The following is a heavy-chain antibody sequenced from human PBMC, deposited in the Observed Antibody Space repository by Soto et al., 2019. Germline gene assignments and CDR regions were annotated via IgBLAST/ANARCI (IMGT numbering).Heavy chain of an antibody. D-gene: IGHD5-18*01. J-gene: IGHJ4*02. CDR2: INHSGST. Sequence: SETLSLTCAVYGGSFSGYYWSWIRQPPGKGLEWIGEINHSGSTNYNPSLKSRVTISVDTSKNQFSLKLSSVTAADTAVYYCAREGGYSYGPFHYWGQGTLVTVSS. CDR1: GGSFSGYY. V-gene: IGHV4-34*01. CDR3: AREGGYSYGPFHY.